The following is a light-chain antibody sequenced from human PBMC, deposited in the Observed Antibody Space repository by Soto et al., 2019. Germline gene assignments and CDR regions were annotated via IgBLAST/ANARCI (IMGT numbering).Light chain of an antibody. CDR2: AIS. CDR3: QQYGSSRT. V-gene: IGKV3-20*01. Sequence: EIVLTQSPGTLSLSPGERATLSCRASQSVTSDYLAWYRQKPGQAPRLLIYAISTRATGIPDRFSGSGSGTDYTRTISRLEPEDLAVYYCQQYGSSRTFGQGTKVEIK. J-gene: IGKJ1*01. CDR1: QSVTSDY.